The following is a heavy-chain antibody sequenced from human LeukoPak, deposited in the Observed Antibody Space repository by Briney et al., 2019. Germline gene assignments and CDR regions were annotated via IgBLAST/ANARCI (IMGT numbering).Heavy chain of an antibody. D-gene: IGHD3-22*01. CDR1: GYTLTELS. CDR2: FNPENKET. CDR3: ATDSTMIVVGYSLGYAFDI. V-gene: IGHV1-24*01. J-gene: IGHJ3*02. Sequence: ASVKVSCKVSGYTLTELSIHWVRQAPGKGLEWMGGFNPENKETIYAEKFQGRVTMTEDTSTDTAYMEMNSLRSEDTAVYCCATDSTMIVVGYSLGYAFDIWGQGTMVTVSS.